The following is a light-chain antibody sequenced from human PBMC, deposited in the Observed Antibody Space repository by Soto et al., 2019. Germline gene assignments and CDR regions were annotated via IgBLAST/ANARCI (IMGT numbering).Light chain of an antibody. Sequence: QSALTQPPSASGSPGQSVTISCTGTSSDVGGYVYVSWYQQYPGKAPKLMIYEVNKRPSGVPDRFSGSTSGNTASLTVSGLQAEDEADYYCSSYAGTNTDVIFGGGTKLTVL. CDR3: SSYAGTNTDVI. V-gene: IGLV2-8*01. CDR2: EVN. CDR1: SSDVGGYVY. J-gene: IGLJ2*01.